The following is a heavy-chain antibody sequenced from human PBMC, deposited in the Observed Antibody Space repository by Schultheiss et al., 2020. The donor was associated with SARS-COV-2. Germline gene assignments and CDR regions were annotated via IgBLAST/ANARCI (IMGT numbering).Heavy chain of an antibody. CDR2: IYYSGST. CDR3: ARASGSYYYYGMDV. CDR1: GASISSYY. J-gene: IGHJ6*02. D-gene: IGHD1-26*01. Sequence: SETLSLTCTVSGASISSYYWSWIRQPPGKGLEWIGYIYYSGSTYYNPSLKSRVTISVDTSKNQFSLKLSSVTAADTAVYYCARASGSYYYYGMDVWGQGTTVTVSS. V-gene: IGHV4-59*01.